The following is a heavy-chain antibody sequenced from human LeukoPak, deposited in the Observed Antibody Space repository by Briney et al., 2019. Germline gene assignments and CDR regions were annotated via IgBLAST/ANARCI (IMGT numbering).Heavy chain of an antibody. J-gene: IGHJ4*02. CDR3: ARGNPNYDILTGFDY. Sequence: SCNASGRTSSCYAISWARQATGQGLEWMGGSISISGTANYAQQLQGRVTITADESTSTAYMELSSLRSEDTAVYYCARGNPNYDILTGFDYWGQGTLVTVSS. CDR2: SISISGTA. D-gene: IGHD3-9*01. CDR1: GRTSSCYA. V-gene: IGHV1-69*01.